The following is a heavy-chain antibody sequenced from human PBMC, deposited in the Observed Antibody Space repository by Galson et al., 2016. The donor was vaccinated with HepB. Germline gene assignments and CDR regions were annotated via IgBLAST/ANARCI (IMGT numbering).Heavy chain of an antibody. Sequence: ETLSLTCTVSGGSTGSNRYYWGWIRQPPGKGLEWIGTIYYNGRTHYNSSLKSRVTMSVDTSKNQFSLKLCSVTAADTAFYYCVRLIHCRSVSCNGYWGQGTLVTVSS. J-gene: IGHJ4*02. CDR2: IYYNGRT. CDR3: VRLIHCRSVSCNGY. V-gene: IGHV4-39*01. CDR1: GGSTGSNRYY. D-gene: IGHD2-2*01.